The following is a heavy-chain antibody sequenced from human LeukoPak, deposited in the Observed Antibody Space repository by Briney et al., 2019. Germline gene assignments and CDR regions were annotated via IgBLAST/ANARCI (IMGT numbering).Heavy chain of an antibody. CDR1: GFTFGNSW. D-gene: IGHD1-14*01. V-gene: IGHV3-74*01. J-gene: IGHJ3*01. CDR3: VVVVEPPDSDGFDV. Sequence: GSLRLSCAASGFTFGNSWVHWVRQAPGKGLVWVSLINADGSTATYADSVKGRFTVSRDNARNTLSLQMNSLTIEDTAVYYCVVVVEPPDSDGFDVWGQGTMITVSS. CDR2: INADGSTA.